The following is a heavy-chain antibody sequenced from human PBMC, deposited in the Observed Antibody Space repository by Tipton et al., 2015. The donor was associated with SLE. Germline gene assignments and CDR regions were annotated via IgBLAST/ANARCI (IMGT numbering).Heavy chain of an antibody. V-gene: IGHV4-39*07. J-gene: IGHJ4*02. CDR1: GGSISSSSYF. CDR3: ARVSDSSAPFDY. CDR2: GYYSGRT. D-gene: IGHD6-6*01. Sequence: TLSLTCTVSGGSISSSSYFWGWIRPPPGKGLEWIGRGYYSGRTYYNPSLKSRVTISVDTSKNQVSLKLSAVTAADTAVYYCARVSDSSAPFDYWGRERWSPSPQ.